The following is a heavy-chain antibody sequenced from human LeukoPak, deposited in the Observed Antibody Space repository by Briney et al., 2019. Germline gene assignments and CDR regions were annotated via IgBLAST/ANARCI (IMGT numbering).Heavy chain of an antibody. D-gene: IGHD3-22*01. CDR3: ARDLRYYYDSSGYYLDY. CDR1: GYTFTSYY. J-gene: IGHJ4*02. CDR2: INPSGGST. V-gene: IGHV1-46*01. Sequence: GASVKVSCKASGYTFTSYYMHWVRQAPGQGLEWMGIINPSGGSTSYAQKFQGRVTMTRDTSTSTVYMELSSLRSEDTAVYYCARDLRYYYDSSGYYLDYWGQGTLVTVSS.